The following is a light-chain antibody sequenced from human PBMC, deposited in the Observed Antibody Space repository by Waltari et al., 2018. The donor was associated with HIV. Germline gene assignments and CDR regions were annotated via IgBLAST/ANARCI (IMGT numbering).Light chain of an antibody. J-gene: IGLJ3*02. Sequence: SYVLTQPPSVSVDPGETARITCGGTNLGSKSVQWYQQKPGQAPVLVIYDDNDRPSGIPGRFSGSSSGKTATLTISRVEAGDEADYYCQVWDTTTDQWVFGGGTELAVL. V-gene: IGLV3-21*04. CDR1: NLGSKS. CDR3: QVWDTTTDQWV. CDR2: DDN.